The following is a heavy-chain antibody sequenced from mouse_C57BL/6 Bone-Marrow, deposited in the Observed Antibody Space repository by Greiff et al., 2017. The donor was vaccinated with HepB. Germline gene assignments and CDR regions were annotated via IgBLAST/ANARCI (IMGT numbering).Heavy chain of an antibody. CDR3: ARAISRVGFAY. J-gene: IGHJ3*01. CDR2: IYPGSGST. D-gene: IGHD1-1*01. Sequence: QVQLQQPGAELVKPGASVKLSCKASGYTFTSYWITWVKQRPGQGLEWIGDIYPGSGSTNYNEKFKSKATLTVDKSSSTAYMQLSSLTSEDSAVYDCARAISRVGFAYWGQGTLLTVSA. V-gene: IGHV1-55*01. CDR1: GYTFTSYW.